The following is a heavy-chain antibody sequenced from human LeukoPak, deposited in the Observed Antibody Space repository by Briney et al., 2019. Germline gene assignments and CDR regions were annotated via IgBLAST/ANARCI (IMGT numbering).Heavy chain of an antibody. CDR2: ISYDGSNK. Sequence: GRSLRLSCAASGFTFSSYGMHWVRQAPGKGLEWVAVISYDGSNKYYADSVKGRFTISRDNSKNTLYLQMDTLRAEDTAVYYCAKCGSSGCHLIDYWGQGTLVTVSS. CDR3: AKCGSSGCHLIDY. J-gene: IGHJ4*02. CDR1: GFTFSSYG. D-gene: IGHD5-12*01. V-gene: IGHV3-30*18.